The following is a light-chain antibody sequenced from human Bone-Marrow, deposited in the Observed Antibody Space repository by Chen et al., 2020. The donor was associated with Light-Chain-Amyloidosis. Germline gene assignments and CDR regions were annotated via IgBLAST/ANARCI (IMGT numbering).Light chain of an antibody. Sequence: QSVLTQPPSASGTPGQRVTISCSGSSSNIGSNTVNWYQQFSGTAPKLLIYTTNQRPSGVPDRFSGSKSGTSAPLASSGLQSENGADYYCAAWDDSLNGPVFGGGTKLTVL. CDR3: AAWDDSLNGPV. V-gene: IGLV1-44*01. CDR1: SSNIGSNT. CDR2: TTN. J-gene: IGLJ3*02.